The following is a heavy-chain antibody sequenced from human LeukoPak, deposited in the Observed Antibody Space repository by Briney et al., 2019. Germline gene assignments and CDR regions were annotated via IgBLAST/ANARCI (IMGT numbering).Heavy chain of an antibody. Sequence: PSETLSLTCTVSGGSITSYFWTWIRQPPGKGLEWIGYIYHSGTTNYNPSLKSRVTISVDTSKNQFSLKLSSVTAADTAVYYCARHSPRGYYDSSGYCQGMGYFDYWGQGTLVTVSS. V-gene: IGHV4-59*08. CDR2: IYHSGTT. J-gene: IGHJ4*02. CDR1: GGSITSYF. CDR3: ARHSPRGYYDSSGYCQGMGYFDY. D-gene: IGHD3-22*01.